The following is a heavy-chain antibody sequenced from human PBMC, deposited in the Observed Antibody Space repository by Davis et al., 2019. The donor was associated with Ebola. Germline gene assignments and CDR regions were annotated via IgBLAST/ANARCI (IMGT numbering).Heavy chain of an antibody. CDR1: GFTLSSFA. V-gene: IGHV3-23*01. Sequence: GGSLRLSCAASGFTLSSFAMGWVRQAPGKGLEWVSAISASGDATYYADSVKGRFTISSDHSKNMLSLQLNSLRAEDTAVYYCARDGNPGYCGSMSCFYDSWGQGTLVTVSS. CDR3: ARDGNPGYCGSMSCFYDS. CDR2: ISASGDAT. D-gene: IGHD2-2*01. J-gene: IGHJ4*02.